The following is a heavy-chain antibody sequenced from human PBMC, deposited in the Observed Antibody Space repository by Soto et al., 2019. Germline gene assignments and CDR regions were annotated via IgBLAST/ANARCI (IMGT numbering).Heavy chain of an antibody. Sequence: QVQLVESGGGVVQPGTSLRVSCVGSGFTFRSYVIHWVRQAPGKGLEWVALTSYDGSDKYYDDSVRGRFTISRDNSRNTVDLQMDSMRLEDTALYYCARWGTTGGLDVWGQGTLVSVS. CDR3: ARWGTTGGLDV. J-gene: IGHJ1*01. CDR1: GFTFRSYV. V-gene: IGHV3-30*19. D-gene: IGHD3-16*01. CDR2: TSYDGSDK.